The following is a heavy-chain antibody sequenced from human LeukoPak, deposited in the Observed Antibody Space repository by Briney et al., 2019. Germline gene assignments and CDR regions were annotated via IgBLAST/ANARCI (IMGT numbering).Heavy chain of an antibody. Sequence: SETLSLTCAVYGGSFSGYYWSWIRQPPGKGLEWIGEINHSGSTNYNPSLKSRVTISVDTSRNQFSLKLSSVTAADTAVYYCARGDWFGELVEDWGQGTLVTVSS. CDR2: INHSGST. V-gene: IGHV4-34*01. CDR3: ARGDWFGELVED. J-gene: IGHJ4*02. D-gene: IGHD3-10*01. CDR1: GGSFSGYY.